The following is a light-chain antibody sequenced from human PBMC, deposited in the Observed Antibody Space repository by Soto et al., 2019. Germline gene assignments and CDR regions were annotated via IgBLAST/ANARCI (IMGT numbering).Light chain of an antibody. CDR1: SSNIGSNP. CDR3: AAWDDSLRGLV. V-gene: IGLV1-44*01. Sequence: QSVLTQPPSVSGTPGQRFTISCSGSSSNIGSNPVNWYQQLPGTAPKLLIYSTDQRPSGVPDRFSGSKSGTSGSLAISGLQSEDEADYYCAAWDDSLRGLVFGGGTKLTVL. J-gene: IGLJ2*01. CDR2: STD.